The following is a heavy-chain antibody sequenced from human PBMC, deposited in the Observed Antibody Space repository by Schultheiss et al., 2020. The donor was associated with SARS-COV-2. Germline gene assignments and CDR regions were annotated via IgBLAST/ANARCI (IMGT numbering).Heavy chain of an antibody. Sequence: GGSLRLSCAASGFTFSSYGMSWVRQALEKGLEWVSGINSDGSSTSYADSVKGRFTISRDNSKNTLYMQMNSLRAEDTAVYYCARAGLRWVLAYWGQGTLVTVSS. CDR2: INSDGSST. CDR3: ARAGLRWVLAY. J-gene: IGHJ4*02. CDR1: GFTFSSYG. D-gene: IGHD4-23*01. V-gene: IGHV3-23*01.